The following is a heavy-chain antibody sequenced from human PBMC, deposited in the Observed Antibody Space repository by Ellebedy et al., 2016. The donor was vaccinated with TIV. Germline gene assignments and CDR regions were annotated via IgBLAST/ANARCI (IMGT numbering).Heavy chain of an antibody. D-gene: IGHD5-24*01. CDR3: AKYGYNFGGYFDL. Sequence: SETLSLTCTVSGGSISGFHWSWIRQPPGKGLEWIGYVYYSGSTHYNPSLKSRVTMSVDTSKSQFSLNLRSVTAADTAVYYCAKYGYNFGGYFDLWGRGTLVTVSS. V-gene: IGHV4-59*01. CDR2: VYYSGST. CDR1: GGSISGFH. J-gene: IGHJ2*01.